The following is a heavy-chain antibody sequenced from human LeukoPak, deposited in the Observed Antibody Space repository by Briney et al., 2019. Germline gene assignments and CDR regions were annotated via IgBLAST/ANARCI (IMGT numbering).Heavy chain of an antibody. CDR1: GFTFSSYA. CDR3: ARMKVIKGASLDY. V-gene: IGHV3-30-3*01. CDR2: ISYDGSNK. J-gene: IGHJ4*02. Sequence: PGRSLRLSCAASGFTFSSYAMHWVRQAPGKGLEWVAVISYDGSNKYYADSVKGRFTISRDNSNNTLFLQMNSVKTEDTAVYFCARMKVIKGASLDYWGQGSLVTVSS. D-gene: IGHD2-21*01.